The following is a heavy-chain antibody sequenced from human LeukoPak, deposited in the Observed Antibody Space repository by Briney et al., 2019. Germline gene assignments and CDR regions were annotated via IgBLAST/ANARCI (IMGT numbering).Heavy chain of an antibody. D-gene: IGHD5-18*01. Sequence: PSETLSLTCTVSGGSISSYYWSWIRQPPGKGLEWIGYIYYSGSTNYNPSLKSRVTISVDTSMSHFSLRLSSVTAADTAVYFCARLASYGFIDYWGQGTLVTVSS. CDR2: IYYSGST. CDR1: GGSISSYY. CDR3: ARLASYGFIDY. J-gene: IGHJ4*02. V-gene: IGHV4-59*08.